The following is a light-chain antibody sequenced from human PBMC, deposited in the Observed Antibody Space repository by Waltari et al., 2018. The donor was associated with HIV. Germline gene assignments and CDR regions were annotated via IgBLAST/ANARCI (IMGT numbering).Light chain of an antibody. V-gene: IGKV1-5*03. J-gene: IGKJ1*01. CDR3: QQYTNYPRT. CDR2: QAS. CDR1: QNINTW. Sequence: DIQLTQSPSTLSASVGDRVTITCRASQNINTWLAWYHQKPGKVPKLLIYQASNLPRGVSARFSGSGSGTEFTLTINSLQPDDFGTYYCQQYTNYPRTFGQGTKVEI.